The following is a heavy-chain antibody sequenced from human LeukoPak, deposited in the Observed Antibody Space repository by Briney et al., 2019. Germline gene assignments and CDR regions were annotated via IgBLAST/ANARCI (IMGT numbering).Heavy chain of an antibody. CDR1: GGTLSSYA. Sequence: SVKVSCKASGGTLSSYAISWVRQAPGQGLEWMGGIIPIFGTANYAQKFQGRVTITADESTSTAYMELSSLRSEDTAVYYCARDGYSGYQGGPGFDYWGQGTLVTVSS. J-gene: IGHJ4*02. CDR2: IIPIFGTA. CDR3: ARDGYSGYQGGPGFDY. D-gene: IGHD5-12*01. V-gene: IGHV1-69*01.